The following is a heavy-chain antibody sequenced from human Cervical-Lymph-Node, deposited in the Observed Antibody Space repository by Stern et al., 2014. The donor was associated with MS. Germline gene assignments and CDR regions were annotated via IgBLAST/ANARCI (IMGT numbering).Heavy chain of an antibody. J-gene: IGHJ4*02. CDR3: AKADDYAAGIDD. D-gene: IGHD3-16*01. CDR1: GFKFDDFA. CDR2: LGWNSEGR. Sequence: QLVESGGGMVQPGRSLRLSCEASGFKFDDFAMHWVRQAPGKGLEWVSGLGWNSEGRGYADSVQGRFTISRDNAKSSLYLQMNSLTAEDTALYYCAKADDYAAGIDDWGQGTLVVVSS. V-gene: IGHV3-9*01.